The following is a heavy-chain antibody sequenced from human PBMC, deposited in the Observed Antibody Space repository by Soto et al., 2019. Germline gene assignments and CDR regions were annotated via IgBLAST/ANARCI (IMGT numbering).Heavy chain of an antibody. CDR1: GGSISSYY. Sequence: QVQLQESGPGLVKPSETLSLTCTVSGGSISSYYWSWIRQPAGKGLEWIGRIYTSGSTNYNPSLKRRGTMSVDTSKNQFFLKLSSVTAADTAVYYCARGGGSCSGGSCYSRYYYYGMDVWGQGTTVTVSS. CDR2: IYTSGST. CDR3: ARGGGSCSGGSCYSRYYYYGMDV. J-gene: IGHJ6*02. V-gene: IGHV4-4*07. D-gene: IGHD2-15*01.